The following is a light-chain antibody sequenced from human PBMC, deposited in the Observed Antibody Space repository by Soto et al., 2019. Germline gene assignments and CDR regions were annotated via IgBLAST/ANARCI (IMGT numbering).Light chain of an antibody. V-gene: IGLV2-23*01. Sequence: QSALTQPASVSGSPGQSITISCTGTSSDVGSYNLVSWYHQHPGEAPKLMLYEGSKRLSEVSNRFSDSKSGNTASLTISGRQAEDEADYYCCSYAGSGTLVFGGGTKLTVL. CDR3: CSYAGSGTLV. CDR1: SSDVGSYNL. CDR2: EGS. J-gene: IGLJ2*01.